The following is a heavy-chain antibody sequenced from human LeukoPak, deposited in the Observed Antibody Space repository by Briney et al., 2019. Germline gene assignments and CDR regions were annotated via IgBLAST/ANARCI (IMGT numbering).Heavy chain of an antibody. CDR3: ATRTIGAAAADNWFDP. V-gene: IGHV4-34*01. Sequence: SETLSLTCAVYGGSFSGYYWSWIRQPPGKGLEWIGEINHSGSTNYNPSLKSRVTISVDTSKNQFSLKLSSVTAADTAAYYCATRTIGAAAADNWFDPWGQGTLVTVSS. D-gene: IGHD6-13*01. CDR2: INHSGST. J-gene: IGHJ5*02. CDR1: GGSFSGYY.